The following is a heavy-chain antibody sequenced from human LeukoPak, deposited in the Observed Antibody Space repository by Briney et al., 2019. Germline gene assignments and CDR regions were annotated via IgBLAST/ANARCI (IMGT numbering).Heavy chain of an antibody. CDR1: GGSISSGSYY. CDR2: FYTSGST. V-gene: IGHV4-61*02. J-gene: IGHJ4*02. CDR3: ARGSGYYYGIGF. Sequence: SETLSLTCTVSGGSISSGSYYWSWIRQPAGKGLEWIGRFYTSGSTNYNPSLKSRVTISVDTSKNQFSLKLSSVTAADTAVYYCARGSGYYYGIGFWGQGTLVTVSS. D-gene: IGHD3-22*01.